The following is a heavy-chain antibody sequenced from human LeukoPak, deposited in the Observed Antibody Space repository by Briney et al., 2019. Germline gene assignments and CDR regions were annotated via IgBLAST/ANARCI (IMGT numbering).Heavy chain of an antibody. V-gene: IGHV3-9*01. CDR1: GFTFDDYA. CDR2: ISWNSGSI. Sequence: GGSLRLSCAASGFTFDDYAMHWVRQAPGKGLEWVSGISWNSGSIGYADSVKGRFTISRDNAKNSLYLQMNSLRAEDTAVYYCAREPPYYYDSSGYSESGDYWGQGTLVTVSS. J-gene: IGHJ4*02. CDR3: AREPPYYYDSSGYSESGDY. D-gene: IGHD3-22*01.